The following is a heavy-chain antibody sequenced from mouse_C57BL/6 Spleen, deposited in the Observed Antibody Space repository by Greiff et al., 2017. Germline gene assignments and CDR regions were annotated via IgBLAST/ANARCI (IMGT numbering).Heavy chain of an antibody. CDR3: TRDHDRFDY. J-gene: IGHJ2*01. CDR2: ISDGGSYT. V-gene: IGHV5-4*01. CDR1: GFTFSSYA. Sequence: EVQLVESGGGLVKPGGSLKLSCAASGFTFSSYAMSWVRQTPEKGLEWVASISDGGSYTYYPDNVQGRSTISRDTATNTLYLQISHLKSEDTAMYYCTRDHDRFDYWGQGTTLTVSS.